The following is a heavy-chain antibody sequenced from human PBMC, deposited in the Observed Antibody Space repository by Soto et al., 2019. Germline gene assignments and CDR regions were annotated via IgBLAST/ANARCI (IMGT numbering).Heavy chain of an antibody. CDR3: ATGLNDILTGSPVGY. D-gene: IGHD3-9*01. J-gene: IGHJ4*02. V-gene: IGHV1-24*01. Sequence: PSVKVSCKVSGYTLTELSMHWVRQPPGKGLEWMGGFDPEDGETIYAQKFQGRVTMTEDTSTDTAYMELSSLRSEDTAVYYCATGLNDILTGSPVGYWGQGTLVTVSS. CDR1: GYTLTELS. CDR2: FDPEDGET.